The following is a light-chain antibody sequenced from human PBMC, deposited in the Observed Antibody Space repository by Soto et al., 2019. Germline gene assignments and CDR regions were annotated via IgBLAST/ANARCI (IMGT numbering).Light chain of an antibody. Sequence: AIPMTQSPSSLSASVGDRVTITCRASQGIRNDLDWFQQKPGKAPKLLIYAASNLQSGVPARFSGSESGTDFTLTISSLQPEDFATYYCLQKYFYPFTFGPGTKVDIK. CDR2: AAS. CDR3: LQKYFYPFT. CDR1: QGIRND. V-gene: IGKV1-6*01. J-gene: IGKJ3*01.